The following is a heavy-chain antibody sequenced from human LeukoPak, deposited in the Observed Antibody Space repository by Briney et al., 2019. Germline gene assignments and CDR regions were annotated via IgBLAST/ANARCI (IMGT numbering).Heavy chain of an antibody. CDR3: ARDGLYDSSGYYMDS. J-gene: IGHJ4*02. D-gene: IGHD3-22*01. CDR2: IYYSGAT. CDR1: GGAISSYY. Sequence: SETLSLTCTVSGGAISSYYWSWIRQPPGKGLEWTGYIYYSGATKYNPSLMSRVTISVDRAQSQFSLSLSSATAADTAVYYCARDGLYDSSGYYMDSWGQGTLVIVSS. V-gene: IGHV4-59*01.